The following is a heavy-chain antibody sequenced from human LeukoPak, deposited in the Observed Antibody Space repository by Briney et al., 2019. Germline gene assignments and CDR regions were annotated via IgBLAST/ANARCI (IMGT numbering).Heavy chain of an antibody. D-gene: IGHD1-26*01. CDR2: IYYSGST. Sequence: KPSETLSLTCTVSGGSISSYYWSWIRQPPGKGLEWIGYIYYSGSTNYNPSLKSRVTISVDTSKNQFSLKLSSVTAADTAVYYCARLVYSGALGILDYWGQGTLVTVSS. V-gene: IGHV4-59*01. CDR3: ARLVYSGALGILDY. J-gene: IGHJ4*02. CDR1: GGSISSYY.